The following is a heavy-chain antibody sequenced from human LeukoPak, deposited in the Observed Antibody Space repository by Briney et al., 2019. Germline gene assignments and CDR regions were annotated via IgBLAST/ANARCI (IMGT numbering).Heavy chain of an antibody. D-gene: IGHD6-19*01. V-gene: IGHV1-46*01. CDR3: ARARSIAVAGSLFDY. Sequence: GASVKVSCKASGYTFTSYGISWVRQAPGQGLEWMGIINPSGGSTSYAQKFQGRVTMTRDTSKNQFSLKLSSVTAADTAVYYCARARSIAVAGSLFDYWGQGTLVTVSS. J-gene: IGHJ4*02. CDR2: INPSGGST. CDR1: GYTFTSYG.